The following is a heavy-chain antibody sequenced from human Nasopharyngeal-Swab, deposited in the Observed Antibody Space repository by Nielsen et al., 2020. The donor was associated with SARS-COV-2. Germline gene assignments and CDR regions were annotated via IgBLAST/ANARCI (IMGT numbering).Heavy chain of an antibody. D-gene: IGHD3-22*01. CDR1: GYTFTTSY. CDR3: ARHSSLLMDV. V-gene: IGHV1-46*01. J-gene: IGHJ6*03. CDR2: INPSGGST. Sequence: ASVKVSCKASGYTFTTSYMHWVRQAPGQGLEWMGIINPSGGSTNYAQKFQGRVTMTRDTSTSTVYMELSSLRSEDTAVYYCARHSSLLMDVWGKGTTGTVSS.